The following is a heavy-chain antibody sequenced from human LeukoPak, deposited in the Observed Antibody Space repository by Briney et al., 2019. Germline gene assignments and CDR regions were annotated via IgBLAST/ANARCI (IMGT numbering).Heavy chain of an antibody. CDR2: ITGSGSTT. Sequence: GGSLRLSCAASGFTFSNYAMNWVRQAPGKGLERVSVITGSGSTTFYADSVKGWFTISRDNSKNTLYLQMNSLRAEDTAVYYCARKQTYSGSYCDYWGQGTLVTVSS. V-gene: IGHV3-23*01. CDR1: GFTFSNYA. CDR3: ARKQTYSGSYCDY. D-gene: IGHD1-26*01. J-gene: IGHJ4*02.